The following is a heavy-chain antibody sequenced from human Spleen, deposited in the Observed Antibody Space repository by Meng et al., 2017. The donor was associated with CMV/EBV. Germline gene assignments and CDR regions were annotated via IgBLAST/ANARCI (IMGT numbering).Heavy chain of an antibody. V-gene: IGHV4-34*01. D-gene: IGHD3-10*01. CDR1: GGSLSGYH. CDR2: INQSGST. CDR3: ANRGFDP. J-gene: IGHJ5*02. Sequence: QVQLQQWGAGLLKPPETLSLTCAVYGGSLSGYHWSWIRQPPGKGLEWIGEINQSGSTNYNPPLKSRVTISVDTSKNQFSLKLSSVTAADTAVYYCANRGFDPWGQGTLVTVSS.